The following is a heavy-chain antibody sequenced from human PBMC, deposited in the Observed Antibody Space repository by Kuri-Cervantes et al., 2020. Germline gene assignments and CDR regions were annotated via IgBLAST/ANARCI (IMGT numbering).Heavy chain of an antibody. D-gene: IGHD2-15*01. CDR2: IVVGSGNT. V-gene: IGHV1-58*01. J-gene: IGHJ3*02. Sequence: SVKVSCKASGFTFTSSAVQWVRQARGQRLEWIGWIVVGSGNTNCAQKFQERVTITRDMSTSTAYMELSSLRSEDTAVYYCAGGGRYCSGGSCYETDAFDIWGQGTMVTVSS. CDR1: GFTFTSSA. CDR3: AGGGRYCSGGSCYETDAFDI.